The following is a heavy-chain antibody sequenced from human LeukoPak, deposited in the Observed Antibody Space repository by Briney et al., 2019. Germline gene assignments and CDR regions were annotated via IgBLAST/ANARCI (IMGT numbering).Heavy chain of an antibody. CDR2: IYYCGST. V-gene: IGHV4-31*03. Sequence: SETLSLTCTVSGDSISSDAFYWSWVRQHPGKGLEWIGYIYYCGSTSYNPSLKSRPTISVDTSKNQFSLKLRSVTAADTAVYYCARGVSVYYDSSGYYYFDYRGQGTLVTVSS. CDR3: ARGVSVYYDSSGYYYFDY. J-gene: IGHJ4*02. CDR1: GDSISSDAFY. D-gene: IGHD3-22*01.